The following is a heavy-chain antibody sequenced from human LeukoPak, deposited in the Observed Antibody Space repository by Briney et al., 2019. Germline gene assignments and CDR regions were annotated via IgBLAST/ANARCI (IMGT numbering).Heavy chain of an antibody. D-gene: IGHD2-2*01. CDR2: ISGSGGST. CDR3: AHGSMYQLDY. J-gene: IGHJ4*02. Sequence: GGSLRLSCAASGFTFSSFTLSWVRQAPGKGLEWVSAISGSGGSTYYADSVKGRFTISRDNSKNTLYLQMNSLRAEDTAVYYCAHGSMYQLDYWGQGTLVTVSS. CDR1: GFTFSSFT. V-gene: IGHV3-23*01.